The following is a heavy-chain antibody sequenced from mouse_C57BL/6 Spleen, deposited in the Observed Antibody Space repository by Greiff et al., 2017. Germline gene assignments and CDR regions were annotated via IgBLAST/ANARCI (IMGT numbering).Heavy chain of an antibody. CDR3: ARADYSNYYYAMDY. V-gene: IGHV7-3*01. Sequence: DVMLVESGGGLVQPGGSLSLSCAASGFTFTDYYMSWVRQPPGKALEWLGFIRNKANGYTTEYSASVKGRFTISRDNSQSILYLQMNALRAEDSATYYCARADYSNYYYAMDYWGQGTSVTVSS. D-gene: IGHD2-5*01. CDR1: GFTFTDYY. CDR2: IRNKANGYTT. J-gene: IGHJ4*01.